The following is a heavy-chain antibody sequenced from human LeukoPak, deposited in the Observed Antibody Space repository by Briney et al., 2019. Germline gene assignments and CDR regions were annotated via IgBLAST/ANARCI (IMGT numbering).Heavy chain of an antibody. V-gene: IGHV4-59*01. CDR3: ARGQQVVKY. CDR1: GVSISSYY. D-gene: IGHD6-13*01. J-gene: IGHJ4*02. CDR2: IYNSGST. Sequence: NPSETLSLTCTVSGVSISSYYWSWIRQPPGKGLEWIGYIYNSGSTNYNPSLKSRVTISVDTSKNQFSLKLSSVTAADTALYYCARGQQVVKYWGQGTLVTVSS.